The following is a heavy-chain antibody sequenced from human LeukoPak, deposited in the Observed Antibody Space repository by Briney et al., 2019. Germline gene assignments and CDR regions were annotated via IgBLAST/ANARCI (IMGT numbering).Heavy chain of an antibody. J-gene: IGHJ4*02. CDR3: SRGHSFSNIAARSPLDY. CDR1: GGSISSSSYY. V-gene: IGHV3-30*03. D-gene: IGHD6-6*01. Sequence: LSLTCTVSGGSISSSSYYWGWVRQAPGKGLEWVAVISYDGSHKYYADSVKGRFTISRDNSKNTLYLQMNSLRAEDTAVYYCSRGHSFSNIAARSPLDYWGQGTLVTVPS. CDR2: ISYDGSHK.